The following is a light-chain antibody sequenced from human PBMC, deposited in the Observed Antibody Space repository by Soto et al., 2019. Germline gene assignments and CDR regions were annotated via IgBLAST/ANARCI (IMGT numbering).Light chain of an antibody. V-gene: IGLV2-14*01. CDR1: SSDVGNHNY. Sequence: QSALTQPASVSGSPGQSITISCTGTSSDVGNHNYVSWYQQHPGTAPKLMIYEVTNRPSGVSNRFSGSKSDNTASLTISGLQAEDEGDYYCSSYTSYSTWVFGGGTKLTVL. J-gene: IGLJ3*02. CDR2: EVT. CDR3: SSYTSYSTWV.